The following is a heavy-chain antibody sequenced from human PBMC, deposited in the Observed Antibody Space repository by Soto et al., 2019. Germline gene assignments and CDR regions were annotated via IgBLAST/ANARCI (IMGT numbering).Heavy chain of an antibody. Sequence: SCPTLVNPTQTLTLTCTFSGFSLSTSGVGVGWIRQPPGKALEWLALIYWDDDKRYSPSLKSRLTITKDTSKNQVVLTMTNMDPVDTATYYCALIHTDGSLGYYFSYWGQGTLVTVSS. CDR2: IYWDDDK. V-gene: IGHV2-5*02. CDR1: GFSLSTSGVG. D-gene: IGHD3-16*01. J-gene: IGHJ4*02. CDR3: ALIHTDGSLGYYFSY.